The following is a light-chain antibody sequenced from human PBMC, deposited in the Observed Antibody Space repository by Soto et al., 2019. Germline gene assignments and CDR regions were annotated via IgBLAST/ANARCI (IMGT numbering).Light chain of an antibody. CDR3: QQYNNWRGP. V-gene: IGKV3-15*01. Sequence: EIVMTQSPATLSVSPGERATLSCRASQSVSSNLAWYQQKPGQAPRLLIYGASTRATDIPARFSGSGSATEFTLTINSLQSEDFAVYYCQQYNNWRGPFGQGTKVEIK. J-gene: IGKJ1*01. CDR1: QSVSSN. CDR2: GAS.